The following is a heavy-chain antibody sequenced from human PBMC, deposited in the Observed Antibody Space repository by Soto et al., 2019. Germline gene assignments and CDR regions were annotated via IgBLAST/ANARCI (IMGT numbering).Heavy chain of an antibody. Sequence: PGGSLRLSCVDSCFTFRNAWMNWVRQAPGKGLEWVGRILSKTDGGTTDYTAPVKGRFLISRDDSKKTLYLQMNSLKTEDTGVYYCATGIAGSYAYWGPGTLVTVSS. D-gene: IGHD1-26*01. CDR2: ILSKTDGGTT. V-gene: IGHV3-15*07. CDR3: ATGIAGSYAY. CDR1: CFTFRNAW. J-gene: IGHJ4*02.